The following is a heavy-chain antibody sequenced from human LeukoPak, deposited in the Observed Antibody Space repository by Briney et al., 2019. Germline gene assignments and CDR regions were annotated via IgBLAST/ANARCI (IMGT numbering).Heavy chain of an antibody. Sequence: GGSLRLSCAASGFTFSTYAMSWVRQAPGKGLEWVSAISGSGVTTYYADSVKGRFTISRDNSKNTLYLQLNNLRAEERAVYYCATIRYYYDSSGYYEGYYYFDCWGQGTLVTVSS. D-gene: IGHD3-22*01. CDR1: GFTFSTYA. J-gene: IGHJ4*02. CDR3: ATIRYYYDSSGYYEGYYYFDC. CDR2: ISGSGVTT. V-gene: IGHV3-23*01.